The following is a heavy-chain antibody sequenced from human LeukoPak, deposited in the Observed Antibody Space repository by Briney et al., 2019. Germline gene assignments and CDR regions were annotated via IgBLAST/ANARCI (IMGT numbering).Heavy chain of an antibody. CDR2: IKQDGSER. CDR1: GFTFSRHW. Sequence: GGSLRLSCATSGFTFSRHWMSWVRQAPGKGPEWVANIKQDGSERYYVHSVKGRFTISRDNAKNSLYLQMNSLRAEDTAVYHCARDGGHSTDLDYWGQGIPVTVSS. D-gene: IGHD2-8*02. CDR3: ARDGGHSTDLDY. V-gene: IGHV3-7*01. J-gene: IGHJ4*02.